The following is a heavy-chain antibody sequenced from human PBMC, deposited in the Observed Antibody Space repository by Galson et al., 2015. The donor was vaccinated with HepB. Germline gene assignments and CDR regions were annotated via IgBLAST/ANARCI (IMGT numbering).Heavy chain of an antibody. CDR1: GGSISSGGYS. J-gene: IGHJ4*02. V-gene: IGHV4-30-2*01. Sequence: TLSLTCAVSGGSISSGGYSWSWIRQPPGKGLEWIGYIYHSGSTYYNPSLKSRVTISVDRSKNQFPLKLSSVTAADTAVYYCARGNLVATITEYSGSHGGFDYWGQGTLVTVSS. D-gene: IGHD5-12*01. CDR3: ARGNLVATITEYSGSHGGFDY. CDR2: IYHSGST.